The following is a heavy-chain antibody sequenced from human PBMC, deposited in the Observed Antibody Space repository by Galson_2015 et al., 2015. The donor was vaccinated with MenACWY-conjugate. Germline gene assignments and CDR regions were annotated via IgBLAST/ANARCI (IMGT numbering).Heavy chain of an antibody. V-gene: IGHV3-23*01. D-gene: IGHD2-2*01. Sequence: SLRLSCAASGFAFSSYAMSWVRQAPGKGLEWVSAISGSGGSTYYADSVKGRFTISRDNSKNTLYLQMNSLRAEDTAVYYCAKDWGYCSSTSCQLSGMDVWGQGTTVTVSS. CDR1: GFAFSSYA. J-gene: IGHJ6*02. CDR3: AKDWGYCSSTSCQLSGMDV. CDR2: ISGSGGST.